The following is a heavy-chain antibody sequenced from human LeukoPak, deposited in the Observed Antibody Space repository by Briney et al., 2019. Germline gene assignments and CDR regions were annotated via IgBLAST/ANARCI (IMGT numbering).Heavy chain of an antibody. CDR2: ISGSGNGGSI. J-gene: IGHJ4*02. D-gene: IGHD3-16*01. V-gene: IGHV3-64D*06. CDR1: GFVFSIYT. CDR3: VKDFGRVRGTPDS. Sequence: GGSLRLSCSASGFVFSIYTMYWVRQAPGKGPEYVSTISGSGNGGSIYYADSVKGRFTISRDDSKRILYLQMNGLRSEDTAVYYCVKDFGRVRGTPDSWGQGTLVTVSS.